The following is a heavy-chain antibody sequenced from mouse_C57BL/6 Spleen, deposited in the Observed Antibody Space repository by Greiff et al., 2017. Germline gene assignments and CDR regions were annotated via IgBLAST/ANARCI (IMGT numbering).Heavy chain of an antibody. J-gene: IGHJ2*01. D-gene: IGHD1-1*01. CDR1: GFSLSTSGMG. Sequence: QVTLKESGPGILQSSQTLSLTCSFSGFSLSTSGMGVSWIRQPSGKGLEWLAHIYWDDDKRYNPSLKRRRTISKDTSRNQVFLKITSVDTADTATYYCARSMGYYGSQAFYFDYWGQGTTLTVSS. V-gene: IGHV8-12*01. CDR2: IYWDDDK. CDR3: ARSMGYYGSQAFYFDY.